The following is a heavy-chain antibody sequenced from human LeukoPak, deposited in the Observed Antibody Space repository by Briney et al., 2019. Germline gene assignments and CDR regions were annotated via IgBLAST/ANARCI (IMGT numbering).Heavy chain of an antibody. D-gene: IGHD5-24*01. CDR3: ARVQTEMATIFDFVGYFDY. J-gene: IGHJ4*02. CDR2: INPNSGGT. Sequence: ASVKVSCKASGYTFTGYCMHWVRQAAGQGLEWMGWINPNSGGTNYAQKFQGRVTMTRDTSISTAYMELSRLRSDDTAVYYCARVQTEMATIFDFVGYFDYWGQGTLVTVSS. CDR1: GYTFTGYC. V-gene: IGHV1-2*02.